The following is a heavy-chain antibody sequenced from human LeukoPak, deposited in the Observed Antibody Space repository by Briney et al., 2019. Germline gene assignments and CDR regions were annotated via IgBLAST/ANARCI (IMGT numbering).Heavy chain of an antibody. J-gene: IGHJ6*03. V-gene: IGHV1-2*02. CDR3: AREAYDSGSFRTDYYYMDV. CDR1: GYIFTGYY. Sequence: GASVKVSCKASGYIFTGYYMHWVRQAPGQGLEWMGWINPNSGATSYAQKFQGRVTVTRDTSISTAYMELSRLRSDDTAVYYCAREAYDSGSFRTDYYYMDVWGKGTTVTISS. D-gene: IGHD3-10*01. CDR2: INPNSGAT.